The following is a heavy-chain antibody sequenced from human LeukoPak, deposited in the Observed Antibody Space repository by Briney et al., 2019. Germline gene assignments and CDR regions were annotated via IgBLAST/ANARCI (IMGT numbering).Heavy chain of an antibody. V-gene: IGHV3-30*02. Sequence: GGSLRLSCAASGFTFSSYGMHWVRQAPGKGLEWVAIIRYDGSNKYYADSVKGRFTISRDNSKNTLYLQMNSLRAEDTAVYYCARGGYYDSSGPYSGYYYGMDVWGQGTTVTVSS. D-gene: IGHD3-22*01. CDR2: IRYDGSNK. CDR1: GFTFSSYG. CDR3: ARGGYYDSSGPYSGYYYGMDV. J-gene: IGHJ6*02.